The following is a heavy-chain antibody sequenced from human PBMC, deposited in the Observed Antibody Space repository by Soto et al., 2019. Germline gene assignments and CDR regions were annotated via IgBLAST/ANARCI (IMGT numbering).Heavy chain of an antibody. CDR3: ARRLCSGGSCYSDY. V-gene: IGHV4-59*08. CDR2: IYYSGST. D-gene: IGHD2-15*01. CDR1: GGSISSYY. Sequence: PSETLSLTCTVSGGSISSYYWSWIRQPPGKGLEWIGYIYYSGSTNYNPSLKSRVTISVDTSKNQFSLKLSSVTAADTAVYYCARRLCSGGSCYSDYWGQGTLVTVSS. J-gene: IGHJ4*02.